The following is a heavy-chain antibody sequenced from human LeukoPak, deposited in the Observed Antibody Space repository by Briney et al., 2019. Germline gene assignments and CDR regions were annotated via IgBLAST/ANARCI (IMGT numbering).Heavy chain of an antibody. CDR3: AKDASGGYCSGSTCSS. J-gene: IGHJ4*02. V-gene: IGHV3-23*01. CDR1: GFSFSSFA. D-gene: IGHD2-15*01. CDR2: ISGSGGST. Sequence: GGSLRLSCAASGFSFSSFAMSWVRQAPGKGPEWVSAISGSGGSTYCADAVKGRFTISRDNSKNTLYLQMNSLRAEDTAVYYCAKDASGGYCSGSTCSSWGQGTLSPPPQ.